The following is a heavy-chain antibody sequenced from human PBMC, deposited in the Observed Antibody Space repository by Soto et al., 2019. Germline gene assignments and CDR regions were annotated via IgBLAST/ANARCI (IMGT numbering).Heavy chain of an antibody. CDR2: IWANGINK. D-gene: IGHD2-8*01. CDR1: GFPFTTYG. Sequence: QVQLLDSGGGVVQPGRSLRLSCAASGFPFTTYGMHWVRQAPGKGLEWVAVIWANGINKYYADSVRGRFTISRDNSKNTLDQQMNSLRAEDTALYYCVRERCPLDAFDIWGQGTMVTVSS. J-gene: IGHJ3*02. CDR3: VRERCPLDAFDI. V-gene: IGHV3-33*01.